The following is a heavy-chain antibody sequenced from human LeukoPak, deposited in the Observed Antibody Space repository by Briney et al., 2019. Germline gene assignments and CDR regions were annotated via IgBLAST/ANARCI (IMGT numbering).Heavy chain of an antibody. V-gene: IGHV4-59*01. CDR2: IYYSGST. CDR1: GGSISSYY. D-gene: IGHD5-12*01. CDR3: ARASLRLGMSWFHP. Sequence: SETLSLTCTVSGGSISSYYWSWIRQPPGKGLEWIGYIYYSGSTNYNPSLKSRVTISVDTSKNQFSLKLSSVTAADTAVYYCARASLRLGMSWFHPWGQGTLVTVSS. J-gene: IGHJ5*02.